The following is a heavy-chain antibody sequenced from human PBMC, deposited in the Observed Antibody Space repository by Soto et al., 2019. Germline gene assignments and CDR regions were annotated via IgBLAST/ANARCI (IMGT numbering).Heavy chain of an antibody. CDR2: IYPGNSDT. CDR3: ARVENYDILTGYYPTSYYYYYYGMDV. D-gene: IGHD3-9*01. V-gene: IGHV5-51*01. CDR1: GYRFTSYW. J-gene: IGHJ6*02. Sequence: GESLKISCKGSGYRFTSYWIGWVRQMPGKGLEWMGIIYPGNSDTRYGPSFQGQVTISADKSISTAYLQWSSLKASDTAMYYCARVENYDILTGYYPTSYYYYYYGMDVWGQGTTVTVSS.